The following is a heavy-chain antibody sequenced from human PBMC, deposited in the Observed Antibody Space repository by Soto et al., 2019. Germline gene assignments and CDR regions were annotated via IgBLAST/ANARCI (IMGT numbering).Heavy chain of an antibody. CDR2: IIPIFGTA. J-gene: IGHJ4*02. CDR3: ARDGGRHSGGIDY. Sequence: QVQLVQSGAEVKKPGSSVKVSCKASGGTFSSYSINWVRQAPGQGLEWMGGIIPIFGTANYAQKVQGRVTITADESTGTAYMELSSPRSEDTAVYYCARDGGRHSGGIDYWGQGTLVTVSS. D-gene: IGHD1-26*01. V-gene: IGHV1-69*01. CDR1: GGTFSSYS.